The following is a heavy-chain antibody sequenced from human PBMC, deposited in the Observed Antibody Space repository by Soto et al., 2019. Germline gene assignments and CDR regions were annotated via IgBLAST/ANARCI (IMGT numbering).Heavy chain of an antibody. V-gene: IGHV1-69*13. CDR1: GGTFSSYA. J-gene: IGHJ6*02. Sequence: SVKVSCKASGGTFSSYAISWVRQAPGQGLEWMGGIIPILGTANYAQKFQGRVTITADESTSTAYMELSSLRSEDTAVYYCARYRYYYYGMDVWGQGTTVTVSS. D-gene: IGHD1-26*01. CDR3: ARYRYYYYGMDV. CDR2: IIPILGTA.